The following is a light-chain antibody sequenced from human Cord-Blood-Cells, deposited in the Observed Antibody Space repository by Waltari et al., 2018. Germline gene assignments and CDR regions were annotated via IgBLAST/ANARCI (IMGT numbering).Light chain of an antibody. CDR3: SSYTSSSTWV. Sequence: QSALTQPASVSGSPGQSSTISCTGTSRDGGGYKYVSWYQQHPGKAPKLMIYDVSKRPSGVSNRFSGSKSGNTASLTISGLQAEDEADYYCSSYTSSSTWVFGGGTKLTVL. CDR2: DVS. V-gene: IGLV2-14*01. J-gene: IGLJ3*02. CDR1: SRDGGGYKY.